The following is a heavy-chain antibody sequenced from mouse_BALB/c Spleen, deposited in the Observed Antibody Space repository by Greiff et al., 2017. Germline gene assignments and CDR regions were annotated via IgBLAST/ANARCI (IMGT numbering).Heavy chain of an antibody. J-gene: IGHJ3*01. V-gene: IGHV14-3*02. CDR1: GFNIKDTY. Sequence: VQLKESGAELVKPGASVKLSCTASGFNIKDTYMHWVKQRPEQGLEWIGRNDPANGNTKYDPKFQGKATITADTSSNTAYLQLSSLTSEDTAVYYCARGYGSSTGFAYWGQGTLVTVSA. CDR2: NDPANGNT. D-gene: IGHD1-1*01. CDR3: ARGYGSSTGFAY.